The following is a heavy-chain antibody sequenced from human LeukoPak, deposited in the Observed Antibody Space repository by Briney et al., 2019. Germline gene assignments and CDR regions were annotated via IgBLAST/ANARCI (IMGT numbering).Heavy chain of an antibody. J-gene: IGHJ4*02. Sequence: GGSLRLSCAASGFTFSDAWMRWVRQAPGMGLEWVGRIKTKADGATTDYAAPVKGRFTISRDDSKTTLYLQINSLKTEDTAVYYCTADMPASSRAADYWGQGTLVTVSS. CDR3: TADMPASSRAADY. CDR2: IKTKADGATT. D-gene: IGHD2-15*01. CDR1: GFTFSDAW. V-gene: IGHV3-15*01.